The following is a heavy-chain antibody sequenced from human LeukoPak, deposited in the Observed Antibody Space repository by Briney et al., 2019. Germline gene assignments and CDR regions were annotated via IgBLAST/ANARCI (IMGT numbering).Heavy chain of an antibody. D-gene: IGHD1-26*01. Sequence: GASVKVSCKASGYTFTSYDINWVRQATGQGLEWMGWMNPNSGNTGYAQKFQGRVTMTRSTSINTAYMELNSLTSEDTAVYYCARSSVGARRRIDYWAREPWSPSPQ. J-gene: IGHJ4*02. CDR3: ARSSVGARRRIDY. V-gene: IGHV1-8*01. CDR2: MNPNSGNT. CDR1: GYTFTSYD.